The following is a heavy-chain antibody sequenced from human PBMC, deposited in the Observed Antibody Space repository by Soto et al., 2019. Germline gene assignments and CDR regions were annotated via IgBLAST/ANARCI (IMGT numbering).Heavy chain of an antibody. CDR3: VNMMIARGAFDF. Sequence: GGSLRLSXSASGFAFSSYAMHWVRQTPGKGLEYVSAISPQGGSTYYADPVKGRFTISRDDSKNTVYLQMSSLRPDDTAVYYCVNMMIARGAFDFWGQGTLVTVSS. J-gene: IGHJ4*02. D-gene: IGHD2-21*01. V-gene: IGHV3-64D*06. CDR1: GFAFSSYA. CDR2: ISPQGGST.